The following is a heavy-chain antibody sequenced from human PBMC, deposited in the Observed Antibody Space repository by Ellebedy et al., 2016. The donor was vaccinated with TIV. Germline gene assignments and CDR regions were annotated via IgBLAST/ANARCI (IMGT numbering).Heavy chain of an antibody. CDR2: ISRDGGAT. Sequence: GESLKISCAASGFPFSSYSMNWVRQAPGKGLEWLSYISRDGGATYYAASVRGRFTISRDNVKNSMFLQMNSLRDDDTAVYSCARDQHFAFDVWGRGTLVTVSS. D-gene: IGHD2/OR15-2a*01. CDR1: GFPFSSYS. J-gene: IGHJ2*01. V-gene: IGHV3-48*02. CDR3: ARDQHFAFDV.